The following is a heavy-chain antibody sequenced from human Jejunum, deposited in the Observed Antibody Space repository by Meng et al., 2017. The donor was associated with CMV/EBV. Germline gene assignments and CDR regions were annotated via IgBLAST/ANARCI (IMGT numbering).Heavy chain of an antibody. D-gene: IGHD3-3*01. CDR3: GDFEAG. V-gene: IGHV3-74*01. CDR1: GFTFSNYW. J-gene: IGHJ4*02. Sequence: LRLSCAASGFTFSNYWMHWVRQAPGKGLVWVASINSDGSFTACADSVKGRFTVSRDNAKNTVYLQMNSLTVEDAAVYYCGDFEAGWGQGTLVTVSS. CDR2: INSDGSFT.